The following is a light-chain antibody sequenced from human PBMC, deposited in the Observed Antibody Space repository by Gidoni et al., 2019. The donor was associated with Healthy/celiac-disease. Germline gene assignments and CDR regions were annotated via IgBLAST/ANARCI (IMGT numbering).Light chain of an antibody. CDR3: QQYGSSPLSIT. Sequence: EIVLTQAPGTLSLSPGERATLPCRASQSVSSSYLAWYQQKPGQAPRLLIYGASSRATGIPDRFSGSVSGTDFTLTISRLEPEDFAVYYCQQYGSSPLSITFGQGTKLEIK. J-gene: IGKJ2*01. V-gene: IGKV3-20*01. CDR2: GAS. CDR1: QSVSSSY.